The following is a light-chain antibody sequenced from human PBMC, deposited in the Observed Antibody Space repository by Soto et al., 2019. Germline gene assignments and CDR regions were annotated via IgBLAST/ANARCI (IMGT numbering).Light chain of an antibody. CDR3: QQYNSYWA. V-gene: IGKV1-5*01. CDR2: DAS. Sequence: DIQMTQSPSTLSASVGDRVTITCRASQSISSWLARYQQKPGKAPKLLIYDASSLESGVPSRFSGSRSGTEFTLTISSLQPDDFATYYCQQYNSYWAFGQGTKVEIK. J-gene: IGKJ1*01. CDR1: QSISSW.